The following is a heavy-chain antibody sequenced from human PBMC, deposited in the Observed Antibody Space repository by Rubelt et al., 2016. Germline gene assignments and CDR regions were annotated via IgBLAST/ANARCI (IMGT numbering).Heavy chain of an antibody. CDR2: IYYSGST. CDR1: GGSISSGGYY. CDR3: ARFSSEEQLVLGRAFDY. J-gene: IGHJ4*02. Sequence: QVQLQESGPGLVKPSQTLSLTCTVSGGSISSGGYYWSWIRQHPGKGLEWIGYIYYSGSTYYNPSLNVRVTISVDTSKNQFSRELSSVTAADTAVYYCARFSSEEQLVLGRAFDYWGQGTLVTVSS. V-gene: IGHV4-31*03. D-gene: IGHD6-6*01.